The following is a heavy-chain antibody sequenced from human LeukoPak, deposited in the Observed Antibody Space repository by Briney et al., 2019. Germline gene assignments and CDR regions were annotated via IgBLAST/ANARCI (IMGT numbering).Heavy chain of an antibody. CDR3: ARDYHGLDY. D-gene: IGHD2-2*01. Sequence: PGGSLRLSCAASGFTFRNFGMHWVRQAPGEGLEWAAVIRYDGNNKYYADSVKGRFTISRDNSKNTLYLQMKSLRAEDTAVYYCARDYHGLDYWGQGTLVTVSS. CDR2: IRYDGNNK. V-gene: IGHV3-33*01. CDR1: GFTFRNFG. J-gene: IGHJ4*02.